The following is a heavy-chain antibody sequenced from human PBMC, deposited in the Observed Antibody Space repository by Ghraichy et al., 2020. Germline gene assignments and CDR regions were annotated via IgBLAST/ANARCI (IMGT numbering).Heavy chain of an antibody. D-gene: IGHD5-24*01. CDR1: GGSISSYY. Sequence: SQTLSLTCTVSGGSISSYYWSWIRQPPGKGLEWIGYIYYSGSTNYNPSLKSRVTISVDTSKNQFSLKLSSVTAADTAVYYCARGGRWLQLWRGKFDYWGQGTLVTVSS. CDR2: IYYSGST. J-gene: IGHJ4*02. CDR3: ARGGRWLQLWRGKFDY. V-gene: IGHV4-59*01.